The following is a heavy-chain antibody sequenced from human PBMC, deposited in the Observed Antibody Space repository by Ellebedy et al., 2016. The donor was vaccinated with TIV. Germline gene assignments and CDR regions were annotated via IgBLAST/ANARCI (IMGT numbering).Heavy chain of an antibody. CDR3: ARQFDQPAR. CDR1: GFTFSSYW. V-gene: IGHV3-74*01. D-gene: IGHD3-9*01. J-gene: IGHJ4*02. Sequence: PGGSLRLSCAASGFTFSSYWMHWVRQAPGKGLVWVSRINSDGSSTSYADSVKGRFTISRDNAKNTLYLEMNSLRVDDTAVYYCARQFDQPARWGQGTLVTVSS. CDR2: INSDGSST.